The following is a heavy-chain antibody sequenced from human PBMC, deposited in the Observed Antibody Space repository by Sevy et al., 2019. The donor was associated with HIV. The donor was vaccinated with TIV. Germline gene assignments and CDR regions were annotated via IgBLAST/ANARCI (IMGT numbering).Heavy chain of an antibody. Sequence: ASVKVSYKASGYTFTGYYMHWVRQAPGQGLEWMGWINPNSGGTNYAQKFQGRVTMTRDTSISTAYMELSRLRSDDTAVYYCARSYCGGDCYRNEYFQHWGQGTLVTVSS. CDR2: INPNSGGT. V-gene: IGHV1-2*02. J-gene: IGHJ1*01. CDR1: GYTFTGYY. CDR3: ARSYCGGDCYRNEYFQH. D-gene: IGHD2-21*02.